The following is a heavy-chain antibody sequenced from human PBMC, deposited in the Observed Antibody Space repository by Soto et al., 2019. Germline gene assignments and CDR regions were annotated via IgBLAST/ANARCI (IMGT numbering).Heavy chain of an antibody. V-gene: IGHV3-30*18. CDR2: ISYDGSNK. CDR1: GFTFSSYG. CDR3: AKAEYDFWSGYFYYGMDV. J-gene: IGHJ6*02. Sequence: VGSLRLSCAASGFTFSSYGMHWVRQAPGKGLEWVAVISYDGSNKYYADSVKGRFTISRDNSKNTLYLQMNSLRAEDTAVYYCAKAEYDFWSGYFYYGMDVWGQGTTVTVSS. D-gene: IGHD3-3*01.